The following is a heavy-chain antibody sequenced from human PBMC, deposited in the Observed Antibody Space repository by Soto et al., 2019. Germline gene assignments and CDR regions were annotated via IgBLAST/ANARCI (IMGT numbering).Heavy chain of an antibody. D-gene: IGHD2-15*01. J-gene: IGHJ6*02. V-gene: IGHV1-69*13. Sequence: SVKVSCKASGGTFSSYAISWVRQAPGQGLEWMGGIIPIFGTANYAQKFQGRVPITADEFTSTAYMELSSLRPEDTAVYYCARDEVVVVAASVYYYYGMDVWGQGTTVTVSS. CDR1: GGTFSSYA. CDR3: ARDEVVVVAASVYYYYGMDV. CDR2: IIPIFGTA.